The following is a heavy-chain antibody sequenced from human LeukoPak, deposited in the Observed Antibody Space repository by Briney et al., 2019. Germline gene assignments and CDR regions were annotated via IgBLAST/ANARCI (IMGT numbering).Heavy chain of an antibody. CDR3: ARETAGGGSWQPFDY. Sequence: ASVKVSCKASGGTFSSYGISWVRQAPGQGLEWMGWISPYNGDTNYEQKLQGRVTMTTDTSTSTVYMELRSLRSDDTAVYYCARETAGGGSWQPFDYWGQGTLVTVSS. J-gene: IGHJ4*02. CDR1: GGTFSSYG. V-gene: IGHV1-18*01. D-gene: IGHD6-13*01. CDR2: ISPYNGDT.